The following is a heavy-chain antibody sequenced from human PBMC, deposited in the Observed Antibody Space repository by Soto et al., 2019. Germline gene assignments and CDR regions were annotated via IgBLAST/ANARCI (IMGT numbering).Heavy chain of an antibody. CDR3: ARSQAEAGLYMDV. CDR1: GGSISSYY. D-gene: IGHD6-13*01. Sequence: ASETLSLTCTVSGGSISSYYWGWIRQPPEKGLEWIGYIYYSGSTNYNPSLKSRVTISVDTSKNQFSLKLSSVTAADTAVYYCARSQAEAGLYMDVWGKGTTVTVSS. V-gene: IGHV4-59*01. J-gene: IGHJ6*03. CDR2: IYYSGST.